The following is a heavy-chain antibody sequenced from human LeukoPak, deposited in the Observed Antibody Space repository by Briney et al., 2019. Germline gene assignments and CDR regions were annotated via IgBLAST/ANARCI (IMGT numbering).Heavy chain of an antibody. D-gene: IGHD6-19*01. J-gene: IGHJ4*02. CDR2: INPDNGVA. CDR3: ARGGYSSGWYFDY. V-gene: IGHV1-2*02. CDR1: GYIFTDYN. Sequence: ASVKVSCKASGYIFTDYNIHWVRQAPGQGLEWMGWINPDNGVAKYAQKFQGRVTMTMDTSITTVYMELSSLRAEDTAVYYCARGGYSSGWYFDYWGQGTLVTVSS.